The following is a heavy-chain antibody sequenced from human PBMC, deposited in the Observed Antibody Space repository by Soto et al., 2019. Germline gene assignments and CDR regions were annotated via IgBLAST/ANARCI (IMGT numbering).Heavy chain of an antibody. V-gene: IGHV1-69*13. CDR1: GGTFSSYA. CDR3: ARSWELRATFDY. D-gene: IGHD1-26*01. Sequence: GASVKVSCKASGGTFSSYAISWVRQAPGQGLEWMGGIIPIFGTANYAQEFQGRVTITADESTSTAYMELSSLRSEDTAVYYCARSWELRATFDYWGQGTLVTVSS. J-gene: IGHJ4*02. CDR2: IIPIFGTA.